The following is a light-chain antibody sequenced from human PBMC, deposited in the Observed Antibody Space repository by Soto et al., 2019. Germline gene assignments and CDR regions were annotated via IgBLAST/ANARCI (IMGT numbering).Light chain of an antibody. V-gene: IGKV3-11*01. J-gene: IGKJ2*01. CDR3: QQRSDWPRT. CDR2: DAS. CDR1: QSVSSH. Sequence: EIVLTQSPATLALSPGERATLSCRASQSVSSHLVWYQHKPGQAPRLLIYDASNRATGIPARFSGSGSGTDFTLPISSLEPEDFAVYYCQQRSDWPRTFGQGTKLEIK.